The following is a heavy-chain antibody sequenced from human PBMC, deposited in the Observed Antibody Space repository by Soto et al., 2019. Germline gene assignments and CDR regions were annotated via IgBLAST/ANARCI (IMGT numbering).Heavy chain of an antibody. CDR3: ARESGAVGATAFDY. Sequence: EVQLVESGGGLVQPGGSLRLSCAASGFTFSSYEMNWVRQAPGKGLEWVSYISSSGSTIYYADSVKGRFTISRDNAKNSLYLQMNSLRAEDTAVYYCARESGAVGATAFDYWGQGTLVTVSS. CDR1: GFTFSSYE. J-gene: IGHJ4*02. D-gene: IGHD1-26*01. CDR2: ISSSGSTI. V-gene: IGHV3-48*03.